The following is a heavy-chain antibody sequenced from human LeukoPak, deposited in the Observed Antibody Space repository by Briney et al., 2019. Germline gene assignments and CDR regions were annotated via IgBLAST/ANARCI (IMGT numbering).Heavy chain of an antibody. CDR3: AGERPSSSWYDY. D-gene: IGHD6-13*01. J-gene: IGHJ4*02. V-gene: IGHV3-7*01. Sequence: GGSLRLSCAASGFTFSSHLMTWVRQAPGKGLEWVANIYQDGREKYYAVSVKGRFTISRDNAKNSLFLQMDSPRAEDTAVYYCAGERPSSSWYDYWGQGTLVTVSS. CDR2: IYQDGREK. CDR1: GFTFSSHL.